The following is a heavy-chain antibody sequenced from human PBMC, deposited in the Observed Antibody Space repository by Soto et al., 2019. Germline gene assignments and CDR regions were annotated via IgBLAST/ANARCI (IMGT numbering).Heavy chain of an antibody. CDR1: GGSFSGYY. CDR3: AREARFLEWLLLGDDAFDI. J-gene: IGHJ3*02. V-gene: IGHV4-34*01. CDR2: INHSGST. D-gene: IGHD3-3*01. Sequence: SETLSLTCAVYGGSFSGYYWSWIRQPPGKGLEWIGEINHSGSTNYNPSLKSRVTISVDTSKNQFSLKLSSVTAADTAVYYCAREARFLEWLLLGDDAFDIWGQGTMVTVSS.